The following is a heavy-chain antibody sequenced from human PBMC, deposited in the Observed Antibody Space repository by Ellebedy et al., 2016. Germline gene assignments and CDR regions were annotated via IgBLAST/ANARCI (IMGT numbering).Heavy chain of an antibody. CDR2: ISGSGGST. Sequence: GESLKISXAASGFTFSSYAMSWVRQAPGKGLEWVSAISGSGGSTYYADSVKGRFTISRDNSKNTLYLQMNSLRAEDTAVYYCAKDSGRVVPAAISWDAFDIWGQGTMVTVSS. J-gene: IGHJ3*02. CDR3: AKDSGRVVPAAISWDAFDI. V-gene: IGHV3-23*01. D-gene: IGHD2-2*01. CDR1: GFTFSSYA.